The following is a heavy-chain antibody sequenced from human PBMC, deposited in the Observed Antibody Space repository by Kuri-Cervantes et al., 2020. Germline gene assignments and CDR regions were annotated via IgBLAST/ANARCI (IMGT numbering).Heavy chain of an antibody. D-gene: IGHD3-16*01. CDR2: MNPNSGNT. J-gene: IGHJ5*02. V-gene: IGHV1-8*01. CDR1: GYTFTSYD. CDR3: SRGGLGFGGGGWFDP. Sequence: ASVKVSCKASGYTFTSYDTNWVRQATGQGLEWMGWMNPNSGNTGYAQKFQGRVTMTRNTSISTAYMELSSLRSEDTAVYYCSRGGLGFGGGGWFDPWGQGTLVTVSS.